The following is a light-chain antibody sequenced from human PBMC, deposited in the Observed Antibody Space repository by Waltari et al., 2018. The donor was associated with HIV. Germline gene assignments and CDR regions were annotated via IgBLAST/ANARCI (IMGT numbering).Light chain of an antibody. CDR2: TAS. J-gene: IGKJ4*01. CDR3: QQSYSTPT. CDR1: QSIVSY. Sequence: DIQMTQSPSSLSASVGDRVTITCRASQSIVSYLNWYQQKPGKAPNLLIYTASSLQSGVPSRFSGSGSGTYFTLTISSLQPEDFATYYCQQSYSTPTFGGGTKVEIK. V-gene: IGKV1-39*01.